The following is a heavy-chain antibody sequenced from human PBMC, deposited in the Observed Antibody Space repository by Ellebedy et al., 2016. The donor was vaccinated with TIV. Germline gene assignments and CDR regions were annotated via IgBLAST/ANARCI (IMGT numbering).Heavy chain of an antibody. Sequence: SETLSLTCAVHGASFSGYYWSWIRQPPGKGLEWIGDVNHRGTTNYNPSLRSRVTISADASNFQFSLKLKSLTGADAGVYYCARLSHRLADGYNSHSGDNWGQGTQVIVSS. D-gene: IGHD5-24*01. CDR1: GASFSGYY. V-gene: IGHV4-34*01. J-gene: IGHJ4*02. CDR2: VNHRGTT. CDR3: ARLSHRLADGYNSHSGDN.